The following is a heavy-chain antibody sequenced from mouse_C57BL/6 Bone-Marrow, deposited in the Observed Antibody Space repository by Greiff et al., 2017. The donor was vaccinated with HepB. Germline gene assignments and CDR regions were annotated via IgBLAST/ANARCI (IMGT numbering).Heavy chain of an antibody. Sequence: EVKLMESGGGLVQPGGSLSLSCAASGFTFTDYYMSWVRQPPGKALEWLGFIRNKANGYTTEYSASVKGRFTISRDNSQSILYLQMNALRAEDSATYYCARSLITTVVAPSYWYFDVWGTGTTVTVSS. D-gene: IGHD1-1*01. CDR2: IRNKANGYTT. CDR3: ARSLITTVVAPSYWYFDV. J-gene: IGHJ1*03. V-gene: IGHV7-3*01. CDR1: GFTFTDYY.